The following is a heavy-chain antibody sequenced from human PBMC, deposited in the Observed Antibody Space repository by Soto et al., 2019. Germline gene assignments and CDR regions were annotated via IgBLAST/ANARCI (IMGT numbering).Heavy chain of an antibody. J-gene: IGHJ6*02. CDR2: VHDSWGS. CDR3: VRQGFGALPGLVDV. CDR1: GGSISSYY. V-gene: IGHV4-59*08. D-gene: IGHD3-10*01. Sequence: QVPLQESGPGLVKPSETLSLSCTVSGGSISSYYWSWIRQPPGKGLEWIGYVHDSWGSHYNPSLKSRVAISLDTSKMQFSLKLTSVTATDTDVYYCVRQGFGALPGLVDVWGQGTTVTVSS.